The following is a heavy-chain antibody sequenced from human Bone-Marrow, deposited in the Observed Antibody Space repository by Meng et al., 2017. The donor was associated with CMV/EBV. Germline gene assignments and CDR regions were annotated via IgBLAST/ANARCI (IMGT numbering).Heavy chain of an antibody. J-gene: IGHJ6*02. CDR3: ARRITMVRGVIIPNYYGMDV. Sequence: SVKVSCKASGYTFTSYGISWVRQAPGQGLEWMGGIIPIFGTANYAQKFQGRVTITTDESTSTAYMELSSLRSEDTAVYYCARRITMVRGVIIPNYYGMDVWGQGTTVTVSS. CDR2: IIPIFGTA. D-gene: IGHD3-10*01. CDR1: GYTFTSYG. V-gene: IGHV1-69*05.